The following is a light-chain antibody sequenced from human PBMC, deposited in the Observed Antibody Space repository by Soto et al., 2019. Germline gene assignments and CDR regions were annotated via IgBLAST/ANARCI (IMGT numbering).Light chain of an antibody. CDR2: GAS. J-gene: IGKJ2*01. CDR1: QSVSSSY. Sequence: EIVLTQSPGTLSLSPGERATLSCRASQSVSSSYLAWYQQKPGQAPRLLIYGASSSATGIPDRFSGSGSGTDFTVTISRLEPEDFAVYYCQQYGRSPPYTFGQGTKLEIK. V-gene: IGKV3-20*01. CDR3: QQYGRSPPYT.